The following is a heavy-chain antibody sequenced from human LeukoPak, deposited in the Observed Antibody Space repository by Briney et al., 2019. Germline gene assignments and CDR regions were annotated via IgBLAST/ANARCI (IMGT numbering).Heavy chain of an antibody. J-gene: IGHJ4*02. Sequence: PSETLSLTCTVSGYSISSGHYWAWIRQSPEKGLECIATMFHSGSTYYNPSLKSRVTTSVDTSQNQFSLKLSSVTAADTAVYYCASRKLGNDYWGQGTLVTVSS. V-gene: IGHV4-38-2*02. CDR2: MFHSGST. CDR1: GYSISSGHY. D-gene: IGHD7-27*01. CDR3: ASRKLGNDY.